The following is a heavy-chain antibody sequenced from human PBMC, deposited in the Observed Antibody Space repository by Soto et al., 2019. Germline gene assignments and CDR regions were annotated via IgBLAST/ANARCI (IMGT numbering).Heavy chain of an antibody. CDR1: GASIRSGGYY. CDR2: IYYTGST. CDR3: ARIEMASIK. Sequence: SETLFLTCSVSGASIRSGGYYWSWLRQSPGKGLEWIGHIYYTGSTFYSPSLKSRLTISLDTSKNQFSLDLRSVTAADTAMYYCARIEMASIKWGRGTLVTVSS. J-gene: IGHJ4*02. V-gene: IGHV4-31*02.